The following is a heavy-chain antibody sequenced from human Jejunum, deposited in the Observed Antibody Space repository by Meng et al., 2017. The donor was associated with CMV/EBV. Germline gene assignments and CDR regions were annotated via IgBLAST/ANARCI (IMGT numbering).Heavy chain of an antibody. J-gene: IGHJ4*02. CDR2: VYHRGDT. CDR3: GRDQGRELINH. V-gene: IGHV4-4*02. D-gene: IGHD1-7*01. CDR1: GDSISSDIW. Sequence: VQLQESGPGLVKPSGHLSLTFTVSGDSISSDIWWRWGRQHPGKGLGWIGEVYHRGDTNYNPSLKSRVDISVDKSKNQFYLSLFSVTAADTAVYYCGRDQGRELINHWGQGTLVTVSS.